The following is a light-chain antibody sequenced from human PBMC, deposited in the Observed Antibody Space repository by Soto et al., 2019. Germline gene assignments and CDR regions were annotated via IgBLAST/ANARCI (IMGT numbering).Light chain of an antibody. CDR2: GAS. CDR3: QQYNKWPWT. Sequence: EVVMPQSPATLSGSPGERATLSCRATQSVSSNLAWYQQKPGQAPRLLIYGASTRAPGIPARFSGSGSGTEFTLTISSLQSEDFAIYYCQQYNKWPWTFGEGTKVEIK. V-gene: IGKV3-15*01. J-gene: IGKJ1*01. CDR1: QSVSSN.